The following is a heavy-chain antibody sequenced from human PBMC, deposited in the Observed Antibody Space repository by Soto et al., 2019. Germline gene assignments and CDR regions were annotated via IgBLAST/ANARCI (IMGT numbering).Heavy chain of an antibody. CDR1: GFAFSDYG. D-gene: IGHD5-12*01. CDR3: ARDRGPMGSVDTMRGY. V-gene: IGHV3-48*01. CDR2: ICGSTI. J-gene: IGHJ4*02. Sequence: EVQLVESGGGLVQPGGSLTLSCAASGFAFSDYGMMRVRQAPGKGLECISFICGSTIYYADSVKGRFTISRDNAKNSLFLQMNNLGAEDTAVYYCARDRGPMGSVDTMRGYWGQGILVTVSS.